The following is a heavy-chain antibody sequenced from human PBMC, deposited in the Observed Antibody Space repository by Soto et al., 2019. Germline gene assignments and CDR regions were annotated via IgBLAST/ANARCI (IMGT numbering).Heavy chain of an antibody. V-gene: IGHV4-59*01. CDR1: GGSISSYY. J-gene: IGHJ4*02. CDR2: IYYSGST. Sequence: SETLSLTCTVSGGSISSYYWSWIRQPPGKGLEWIGYIYYSGSTNYNPSLKSRVTISVDTSKSQFSLKLSSVTAADTAVYYCARFSKYSSYDYWGQGTLVTVSS. CDR3: ARFSKYSSYDY. D-gene: IGHD6-6*01.